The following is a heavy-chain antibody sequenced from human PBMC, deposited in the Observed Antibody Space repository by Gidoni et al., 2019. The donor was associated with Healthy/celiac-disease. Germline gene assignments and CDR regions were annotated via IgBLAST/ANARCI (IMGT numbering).Heavy chain of an antibody. D-gene: IGHD5-12*01. CDR3: AKHDEVEMATYFDY. V-gene: IGHV3-23*01. CDR2: ISGSGGST. CDR1: GFTFSSYA. J-gene: IGHJ4*02. Sequence: EVQLLESGGGLVQPGGSLRLSCAASGFTFSSYAMSWVLQAPGKGLEWVSAISGSGGSTYYADSVKGRSTISRDNAKNTLYLQMNSLRAEDTAVYYCAKHDEVEMATYFDYWGQGTLVTVSS.